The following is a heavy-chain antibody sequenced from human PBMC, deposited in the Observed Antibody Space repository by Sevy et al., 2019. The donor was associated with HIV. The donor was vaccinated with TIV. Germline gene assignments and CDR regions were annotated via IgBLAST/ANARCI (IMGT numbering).Heavy chain of an antibody. J-gene: IGHJ4*02. Sequence: GGSLRLSCAASGFTFSGSPMHWVRQASGKGLEWVGRIRSKTDNYATAYAASVKGRFTISRDESKNTAYLQMNSLKTEDSAVYYCTRMASRDLYYDILTGYDYYFDYWGQGTLVTVSS. CDR1: GFTFSGSP. D-gene: IGHD3-9*01. V-gene: IGHV3-73*01. CDR2: IRSKTDNYAT. CDR3: TRMASRDLYYDILTGYDYYFDY.